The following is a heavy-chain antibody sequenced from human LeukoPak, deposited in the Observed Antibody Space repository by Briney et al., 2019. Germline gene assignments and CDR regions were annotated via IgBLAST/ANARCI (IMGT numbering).Heavy chain of an antibody. CDR3: ARDRRGPWFGELFTPIDY. V-gene: IGHV1-18*01. D-gene: IGHD3-10*01. Sequence: SVKVSCKASGYTFTSYGISWVRQAPGQGLEWMGWISAYNGNTNYAQKLQGRVTMTTDTSMSTAYMELRSLRSDDTAVYYCARDRRGPWFGELFTPIDYWGQGTLVTVSS. CDR2: ISAYNGNT. J-gene: IGHJ4*02. CDR1: GYTFTSYG.